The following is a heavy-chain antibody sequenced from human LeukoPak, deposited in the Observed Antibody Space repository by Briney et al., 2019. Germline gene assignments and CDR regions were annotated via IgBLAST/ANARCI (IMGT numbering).Heavy chain of an antibody. Sequence: GGSLRLSCAASGFTFKNYALSWVRQAPGKGLEWVSGLSVNGRDTYYADFVKGGFTIARDIAKNTLYLQMNSLRAEDTATYYCAKPGRTAAGLFDYWGQGTLVTVSS. CDR3: AKPGRTAAGLFDY. V-gene: IGHV3-23*01. J-gene: IGHJ4*02. CDR1: GFTFKNYA. D-gene: IGHD6-13*01. CDR2: LSVNGRDT.